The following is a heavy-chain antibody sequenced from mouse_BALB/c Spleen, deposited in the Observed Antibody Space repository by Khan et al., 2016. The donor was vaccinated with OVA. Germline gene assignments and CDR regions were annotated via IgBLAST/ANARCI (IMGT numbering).Heavy chain of an antibody. D-gene: IGHD1-2*01. CDR3: ARKNYYGDAMDY. Sequence: EVQLQESGPGLVKPSQSLSLTCTVTGYSITSGYAWNWIRQFPGNKLEWMGYISYSGSTSYNPSLRWRISITRDKSKNPFFLQLNSVTTEDTATYYCARKNYYGDAMDYWGQGTSVTVSS. CDR2: ISYSGST. CDR1: GYSITSGYA. V-gene: IGHV3-2*02. J-gene: IGHJ4*01.